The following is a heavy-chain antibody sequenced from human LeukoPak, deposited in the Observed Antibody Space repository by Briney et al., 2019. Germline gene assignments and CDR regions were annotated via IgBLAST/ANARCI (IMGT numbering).Heavy chain of an antibody. CDR3: ARLGSTVTTLIRGFDY. CDR2: IYYSGST. V-gene: IGHV4-39*01. J-gene: IGHJ4*02. Sequence: SETLSLTCTVSGGSISSSSYYWAWIRQPPGKGLEWIGTIYYSGSTYYNPSLKSRVTISVDTSKNQFSLKLSSVTAADTAVYYCARLGSTVTTLIRGFDYWGQGTLVTVSS. CDR1: GGSISSSSYY. D-gene: IGHD4-17*01.